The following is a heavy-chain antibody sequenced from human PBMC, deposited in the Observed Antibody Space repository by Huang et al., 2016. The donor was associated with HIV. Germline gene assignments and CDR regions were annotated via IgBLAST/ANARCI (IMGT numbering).Heavy chain of an antibody. CDR3: ARGYSSSWLYN. CDR2: SSETGSVS. Sequence: EEQLVESGGGLVQPGGSLRLSCAASGFSFSSCNMNWVRQAPGKGLGWLSYSSETGSVSTYADSVKGRFTVSRDNAKNSLYLQMDSLRAEDTAVYYCARGYSSSWLYNWGQGTLVTVSS. D-gene: IGHD6-13*01. J-gene: IGHJ4*02. V-gene: IGHV3-48*01. CDR1: GFSFSSCN.